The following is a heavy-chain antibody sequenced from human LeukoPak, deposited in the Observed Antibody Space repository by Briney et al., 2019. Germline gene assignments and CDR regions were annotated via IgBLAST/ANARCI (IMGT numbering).Heavy chain of an antibody. Sequence: GGSLRLSCAASGFTFSSYAMSWVRQAPGKGLEWVSGIPGSGDGTYYADSVKGRFTVSRDNSKNTLYLQINSLRAEDTAVYYCAKDSGGTYFYYYYYMDVWGKGTTVTVSS. CDR3: AKDSGGTYFYYYYYMDV. D-gene: IGHD1-26*01. V-gene: IGHV3-23*01. CDR1: GFTFSSYA. CDR2: IPGSGDGT. J-gene: IGHJ6*03.